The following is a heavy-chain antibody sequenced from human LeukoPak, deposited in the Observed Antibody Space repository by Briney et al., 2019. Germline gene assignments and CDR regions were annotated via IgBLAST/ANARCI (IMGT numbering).Heavy chain of an antibody. D-gene: IGHD3-3*02. Sequence: SETLSLTCTVSGGSISSYYWSWIRQPPGKGLEWIGYIYYSGSTNYNPSLKSRVTISVDTSKNQFSLKLSSVTAADTAVYYCASWPFNYYYYGMDVWGQGTTVTVSS. J-gene: IGHJ6*02. V-gene: IGHV4-59*08. CDR2: IYYSGST. CDR1: GGSISSYY. CDR3: ASWPFNYYYYGMDV.